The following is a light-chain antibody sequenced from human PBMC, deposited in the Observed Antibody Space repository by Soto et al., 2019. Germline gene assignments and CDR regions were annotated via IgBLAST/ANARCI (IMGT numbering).Light chain of an antibody. CDR3: QQRSNWPPPT. CDR2: AAS. Sequence: EIVLTQSPGTLSLSPGERATLSCRASQSLTNNYLAWYQQKPGQAPRLLIYAASSRATGIPDRFSGSGSETDFTLTISRLEPEDFAVYYCQQRSNWPPPTFGGGTKVDIK. CDR1: QSLTNNY. J-gene: IGKJ4*01. V-gene: IGKV3D-20*02.